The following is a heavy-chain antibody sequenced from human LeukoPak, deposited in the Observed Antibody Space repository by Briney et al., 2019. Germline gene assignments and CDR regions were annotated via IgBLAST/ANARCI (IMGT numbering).Heavy chain of an antibody. CDR2: ITSSGRTL. J-gene: IGHJ3*02. V-gene: IGHV3-48*03. Sequence: GGSLRLSCAASGFTLSSFEMNWVRHAPGKGLGWVSYITSSGRTLYYTASVKGRPPISRDHAENSMSLQLHILRPGTPPVNYCARERLSAFDIWGQGTMVTVSS. CDR3: ARERLSAFDI. D-gene: IGHD6-25*01. CDR1: GFTLSSFE.